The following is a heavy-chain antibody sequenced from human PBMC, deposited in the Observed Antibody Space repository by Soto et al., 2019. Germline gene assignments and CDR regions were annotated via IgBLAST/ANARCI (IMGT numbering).Heavy chain of an antibody. J-gene: IGHJ6*02. V-gene: IGHV1-18*01. CDR1: GYSFTTYG. Sequence: QVQLVQSGGEVKKPGASVKVSCKTSGYSFTTYGISWVRQAPGQGLEWMGWISAYNGNTNYAQKPQGRATITTDTSTSTAYMELRSLRSDDTAVYYCARDAPAPYYSSGMDVWGQGSTVTVSS. CDR3: ARDAPAPYYSSGMDV. CDR2: ISAYNGNT.